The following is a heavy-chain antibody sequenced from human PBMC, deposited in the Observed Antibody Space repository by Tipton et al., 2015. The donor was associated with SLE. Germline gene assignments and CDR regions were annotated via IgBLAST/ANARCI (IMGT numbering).Heavy chain of an antibody. D-gene: IGHD3-22*01. CDR2: IYTSGTT. CDR1: GSSITSGDYF. V-gene: IGHV4-30-4*01. Sequence: TLSLTCSVSGSSITSGDYFWSWIRQRPGKALEWIGHIYTSGTTYNPSLKSRVTISVDTSKKQLSLKLRSVTAADTAVYYCARHYDSTGFGRDTWFDPWGQGTLVTVSS. CDR3: ARHYDSTGFGRDTWFDP. J-gene: IGHJ5*02.